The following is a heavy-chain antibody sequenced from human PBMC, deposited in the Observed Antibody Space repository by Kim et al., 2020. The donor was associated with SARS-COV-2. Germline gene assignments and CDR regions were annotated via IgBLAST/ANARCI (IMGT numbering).Heavy chain of an antibody. CDR1: GFTFSSYA. CDR3: AKVTLYCSSTSCYEFFDY. J-gene: IGHJ4*02. D-gene: IGHD2-2*01. V-gene: IGHV3-23*01. Sequence: GGSLRLSCAASGFTFSSYAMSWVRQAPGKGLEWVSAISGSGGSTYYADSVKGRFTISRDNSKNTLYLQMNSLRAEDTAVYYCAKVTLYCSSTSCYEFFDYWGQGALVTVSS. CDR2: ISGSGGST.